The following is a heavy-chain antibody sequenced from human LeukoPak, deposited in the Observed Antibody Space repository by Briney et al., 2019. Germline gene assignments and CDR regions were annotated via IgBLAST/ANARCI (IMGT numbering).Heavy chain of an antibody. J-gene: IGHJ4*02. CDR3: ARDASTIRFDY. V-gene: IGHV3-9*01. CDR1: GFTFDDYA. D-gene: IGHD5-24*01. CDR2: ISWNSGSI. Sequence: GGSLRLSCAASGFTFDDYAMHWVRQALGKGLEWVSGISWNSGSIGYADSVKGRFTISRDNAKNSLYLQMNSLRAEDTAVYYCARDASTIRFDYWGQGTLVTVSS.